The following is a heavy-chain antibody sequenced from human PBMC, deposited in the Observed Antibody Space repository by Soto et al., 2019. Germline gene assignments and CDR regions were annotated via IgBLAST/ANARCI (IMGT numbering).Heavy chain of an antibody. D-gene: IGHD3-22*01. CDR3: ARDYYDSSGYYLFDY. V-gene: IGHV4-59*01. J-gene: IGHJ4*02. Sequence: SETLSLTCTVSGGSISSYYWSWIRQPPGKGLEWIGYIYYSGSTNYNPSLKSRVTISVDTSKNQFSLKLSSVTAADTAVYYCARDYYDSSGYYLFDYWGQGTLVTVSS. CDR2: IYYSGST. CDR1: GGSISSYY.